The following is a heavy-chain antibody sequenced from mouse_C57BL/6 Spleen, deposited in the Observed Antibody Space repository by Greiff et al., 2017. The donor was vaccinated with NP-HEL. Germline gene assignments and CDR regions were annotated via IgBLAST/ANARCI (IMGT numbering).Heavy chain of an antibody. Sequence: VQLQQSGAELVRPGSSVKLSCKASGYTFTSYWMHWVKQRPIQGLEWIGNIDPSDSDTHYNQKFKDKATLTVDKSSSTAYMQLSSLTYEDSAVYYCAREDYYGSSAYYFDCWGQGTTLTVSS. CDR3: AREDYYGSSAYYFDC. D-gene: IGHD1-1*01. CDR2: IDPSDSDT. V-gene: IGHV1-52*01. J-gene: IGHJ2*01. CDR1: GYTFTSYW.